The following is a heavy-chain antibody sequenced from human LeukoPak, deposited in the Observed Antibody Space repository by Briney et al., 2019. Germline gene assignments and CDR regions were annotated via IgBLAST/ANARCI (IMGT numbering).Heavy chain of an antibody. J-gene: IGHJ5*02. D-gene: IGHD2-2*01. CDR2: IYSSGST. CDR1: GDSISSGSYY. V-gene: IGHV4-61*02. CDR3: ARDGAYCSSTSCYNWFDP. Sequence: SETLSLTCTVSGDSISSGSYYWSWIRQPAGKGLEWIGRIYSSGSTNYHPSLKSRVTISVDTSKNQFSLTLSSVTAADTAVYYCARDGAYCSSTSCYNWFDPWGQGTLVTVSS.